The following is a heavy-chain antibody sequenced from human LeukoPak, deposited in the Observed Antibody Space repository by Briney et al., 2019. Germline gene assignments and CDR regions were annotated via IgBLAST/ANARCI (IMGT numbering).Heavy chain of an antibody. CDR1: GYTFSGYY. V-gene: IGHV1-2*02. J-gene: IGHJ4*02. D-gene: IGHD6-13*01. CDR2: INPNSGDT. Sequence: ASVKVSCKASGYTFSGYYMHWVRQAPGQGLEWMGWINPNSGDTHYAQMFQGRVTMTRDTSINTAYMELRRVRSDGTAVYYCAKSAQYSSAWFTGSFDYWGQGTLVTVSS. CDR3: AKSAQYSSAWFTGSFDY.